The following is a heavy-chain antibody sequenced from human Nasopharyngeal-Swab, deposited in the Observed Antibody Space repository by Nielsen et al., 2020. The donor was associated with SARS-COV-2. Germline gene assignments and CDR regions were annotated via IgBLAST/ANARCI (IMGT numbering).Heavy chain of an antibody. D-gene: IGHD3-3*01. V-gene: IGHV3-21*01. CDR3: ARDGLEYDFWIASFMDV. CDR2: ISSSSSYL. J-gene: IGHJ6*02. CDR1: GFTFNNYN. Sequence: GESLKISCAASGFTFNNYNFNWVRQAPGKGLEWVSSISSSSSYLYYADSVKGRFTISRDNAKNSLYLQMNSLRAEDTAVYYCARDGLEYDFWIASFMDVWGQGTTFTVSS.